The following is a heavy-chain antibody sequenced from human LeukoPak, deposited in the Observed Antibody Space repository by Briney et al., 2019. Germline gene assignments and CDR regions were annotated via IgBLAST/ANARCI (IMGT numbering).Heavy chain of an antibody. D-gene: IGHD2-2*01. Sequence: ASVKVSCEASGYTFTGYYMHWVRQAPGQGLEWMGWINPNSGGTNYAQKFQGRVTMTRDTSISTAYMELSRLRSDDTAVYYCARLYSTNPHAFDIWGQGTMVTVSS. V-gene: IGHV1-2*02. CDR2: INPNSGGT. J-gene: IGHJ3*02. CDR1: GYTFTGYY. CDR3: ARLYSTNPHAFDI.